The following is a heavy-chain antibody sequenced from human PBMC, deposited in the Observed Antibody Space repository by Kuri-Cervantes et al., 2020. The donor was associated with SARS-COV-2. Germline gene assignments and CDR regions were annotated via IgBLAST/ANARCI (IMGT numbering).Heavy chain of an antibody. D-gene: IGHD6-13*01. V-gene: IGHV4-38-2*02. CDR1: GYSISSGYY. Sequence: SETLSLTCTVSGYSISSGYYWSWIRQPPGKGLEWIGEINHSGSTNYNPSLKSRVTISVDTSKNQFPLKLSSVTAADTAVYYCARFSAAAGQCTFDYWGQGTLVTVSS. J-gene: IGHJ4*02. CDR3: ARFSAAAGQCTFDY. CDR2: INHSGST.